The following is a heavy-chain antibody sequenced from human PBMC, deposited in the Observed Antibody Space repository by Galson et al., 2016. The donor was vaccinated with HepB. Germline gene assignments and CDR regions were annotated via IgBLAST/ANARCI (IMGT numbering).Heavy chain of an antibody. CDR2: IIPSFGTV. CDR1: GGTFSSYG. V-gene: IGHV1-69*13. J-gene: IGHJ3*02. CDR3: ARSGVIVVVTALDI. D-gene: IGHD2-21*02. Sequence: SVKVSCKASGGTFSSYGISWVRQAPGQGLEWMGRIIPSFGTVNYAQNFQGRVTITADESTSTAYMELSSLRSEDTAVYFCARSGVIVVVTALDIWGQGTMVTASP.